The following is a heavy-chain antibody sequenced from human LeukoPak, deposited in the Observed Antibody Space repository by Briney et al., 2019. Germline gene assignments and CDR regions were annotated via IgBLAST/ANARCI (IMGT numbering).Heavy chain of an antibody. CDR1: GGSFSGYY. V-gene: IGHV4-34*01. CDR2: INHSGST. J-gene: IGHJ4*02. CDR3: ARLSCWYVRYFDY. Sequence: SETLSLTCAVYGGSFSGYYWSWIRQPPGKGLEWIGEINHSGSTNYNPSLKSRVTISVDTSKNQFSLKLSSVTAADTAVYYCARLSCWYVRYFDYWGQGTLVTVSS. D-gene: IGHD6-19*01.